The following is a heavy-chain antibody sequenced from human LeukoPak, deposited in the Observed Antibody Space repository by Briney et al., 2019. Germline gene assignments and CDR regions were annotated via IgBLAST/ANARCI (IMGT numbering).Heavy chain of an antibody. D-gene: IGHD2-2*01. CDR1: GGSINSYY. CDR2: IYYSGST. V-gene: IGHV4-59*08. J-gene: IGHJ4*02. Sequence: SETLSLTCTVSGGSINSYYWSWIRQSPGKGLEYIGHIYYSGSTNYSPSLKSRVTISVDTSKNQFSLNLSSVTAADTAVYYCARRGFCTSTSCYVFDHWGQGTLVTVSS. CDR3: ARRGFCTSTSCYVFDH.